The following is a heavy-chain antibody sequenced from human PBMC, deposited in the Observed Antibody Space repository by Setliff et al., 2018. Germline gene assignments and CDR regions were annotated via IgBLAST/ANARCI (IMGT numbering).Heavy chain of an antibody. D-gene: IGHD2-8*01. CDR3: ARGLGYCTNGVCYTGWYYYYGMDV. Sequence: ASVKVSCKVSGYTLTELSMHWVRQAPGQGLEWMGWMNPNSGNTGYAQKFQGRVTMTRNTSISTAYMELSSLRSEDTAVYYCARGLGYCTNGVCYTGWYYYYGMDVWGQGTTVTV. CDR2: MNPNSGNT. J-gene: IGHJ6*02. V-gene: IGHV1-8*01. CDR1: GYTLTELS.